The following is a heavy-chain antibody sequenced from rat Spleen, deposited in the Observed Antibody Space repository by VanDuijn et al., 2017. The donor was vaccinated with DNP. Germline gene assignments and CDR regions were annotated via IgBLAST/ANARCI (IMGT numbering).Heavy chain of an antibody. CDR1: GFTFCDYV. J-gene: IGHJ2*01. CDR2: INSDSSNI. V-gene: IGHV5-41*01. Sequence: EVHLVESGGGLVQPGSSLKGSCVASGFTFCDYVMHWFRQAPENGIEWLAFINSDSSNIQYTETVDVRFIVSRDNSKNNVDMQLSSLRSEDTAIYYCIRGSLDHWGQGVMVTVTS. CDR3: IRGSLDH.